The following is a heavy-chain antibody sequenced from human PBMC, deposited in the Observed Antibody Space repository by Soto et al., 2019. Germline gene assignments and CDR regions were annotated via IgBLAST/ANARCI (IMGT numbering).Heavy chain of an antibody. J-gene: IGHJ6*02. V-gene: IGHV1-8*01. D-gene: IGHD3-10*01. CDR2: MSPSSGNT. CDR3: ARVGVQLFGDHCLDV. CDR1: GYTFTTYE. Sequence: QVQLVQSGADMKKPGASVKVSCKASGYTFTTYEINWVRQVPGQGLEWMGWMSPSSGNTGYVDQFRGRVTMTSDTSMTTDYMEARSMTSEETAVYYCARVGVQLFGDHCLDVWGQGTTVIVSS.